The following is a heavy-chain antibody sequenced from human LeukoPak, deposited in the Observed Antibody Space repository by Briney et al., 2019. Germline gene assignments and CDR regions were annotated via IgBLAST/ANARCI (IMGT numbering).Heavy chain of an antibody. CDR2: ISYDGSNK. CDR1: GFTFSSYS. CDR3: ATANGGPFDY. D-gene: IGHD1-1*01. J-gene: IGHJ4*02. Sequence: PGGSLRLSCAASGFTFSSYSMNWVRQAPGKGLEWVAVISYDGSNKYYADSVKGRFTISRDNSKNTLYLQMNSLRAEDTAVYYCATANGGPFDYWGQGTLVTVSS. V-gene: IGHV3-30*03.